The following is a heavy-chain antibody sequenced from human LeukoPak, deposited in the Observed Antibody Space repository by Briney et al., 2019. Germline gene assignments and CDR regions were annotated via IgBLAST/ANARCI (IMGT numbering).Heavy chain of an antibody. Sequence: PSETLSLTCGVSTGSLCGYYWRWIRQRPGGEREWIVEINYSGSPNYNPSLKSRVTISGDTSKKQFSPNLTSVTAAATAVYYCARGVDLWGRGTPVTVSS. CDR3: ARGVDL. V-gene: IGHV4-34*01. J-gene: IGHJ2*01. CDR1: TGSLCGYY. CDR2: INYSGSP.